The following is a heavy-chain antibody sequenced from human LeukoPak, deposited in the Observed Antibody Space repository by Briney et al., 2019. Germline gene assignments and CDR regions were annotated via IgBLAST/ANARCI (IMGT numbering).Heavy chain of an antibody. CDR3: TRGSIAYYYMDV. J-gene: IGHJ6*03. Sequence: SETLSLTCAVYGGSFNTYYWSWIRQPPGKGLEWIAEIYHDGNANYNPSLKSRVTISVDTSKNQFSLKLSSVTAADTAVYYCTRGSIAYYYMDVWGKGTTVTISS. CDR1: GGSFNTYY. D-gene: IGHD3-22*01. CDR2: IYHDGNA. V-gene: IGHV4-34*01.